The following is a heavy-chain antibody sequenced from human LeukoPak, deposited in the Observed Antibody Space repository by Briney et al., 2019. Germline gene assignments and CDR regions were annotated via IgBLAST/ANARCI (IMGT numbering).Heavy chain of an antibody. D-gene: IGHD3-3*01. Sequence: SETLSLTCTVSGGSISSGDYYWSWIRQPPGKGLEWIGYIYYSGSTYYNPSLKSRVTISVDTSKNQFCLKLSSVTAADTAVYYCALYDFWSGYYRRGEFNNWFDPWGQGTLVTVSS. J-gene: IGHJ5*02. CDR3: ALYDFWSGYYRRGEFNNWFDP. CDR1: GGSISSGDYY. V-gene: IGHV4-30-4*01. CDR2: IYYSGST.